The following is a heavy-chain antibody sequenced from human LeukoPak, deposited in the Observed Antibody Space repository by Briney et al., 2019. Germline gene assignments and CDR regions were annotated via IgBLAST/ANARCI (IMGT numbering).Heavy chain of an antibody. Sequence: GGSLRLSCAASGFTFSSYWMTWVRQAPGKGLQWVANIKHDGSEGFYVDSVKGRFTISRDNAKNSVYLQMNSLRAEDTAVYYCARGPGRGNAFDIWGQGTMVTVSS. D-gene: IGHD3-10*01. CDR2: IKHDGSEG. CDR3: ARGPGRGNAFDI. V-gene: IGHV3-7*01. J-gene: IGHJ3*02. CDR1: GFTFSSYW.